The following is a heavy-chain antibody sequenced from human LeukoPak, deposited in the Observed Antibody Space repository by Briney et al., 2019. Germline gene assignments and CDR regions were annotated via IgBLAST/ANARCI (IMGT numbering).Heavy chain of an antibody. CDR2: IRSKANSYAT. J-gene: IGHJ4*02. CDR1: GFTFSGSA. V-gene: IGHV3-73*01. D-gene: IGHD3-3*01. CDR3: AKAFCSEKQCTLDS. Sequence: GGSLRLSCAASGFTFSGSAMHWVRQASGKGLEWVGRIRSKANSYATAYAASVKGRFTISRDDSKNTAYLQMNSLKTEDTAVYYCAKAFCSEKQCTLDSWGQGTLVSVSS.